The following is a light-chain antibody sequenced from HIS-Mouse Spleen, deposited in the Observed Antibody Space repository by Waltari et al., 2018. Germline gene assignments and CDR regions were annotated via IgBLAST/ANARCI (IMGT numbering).Light chain of an antibody. V-gene: IGLV3-21*02. J-gene: IGLJ2*01. CDR3: QVWDSSSDHPVV. Sequence: SYVLTQPPSVSVAPGQTARITCGGNNIGSKSVHWYQQKPGPAPVLVVYDDSERPSGIPERFSGSNSGNTATLTISRVEAGDEADYYCQVWDSSSDHPVVFGGGTKLTVL. CDR2: DDS. CDR1: NIGSKS.